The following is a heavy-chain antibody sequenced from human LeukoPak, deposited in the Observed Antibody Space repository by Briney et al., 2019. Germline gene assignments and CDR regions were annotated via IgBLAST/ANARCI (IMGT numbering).Heavy chain of an antibody. D-gene: IGHD2-15*01. CDR2: IYYSGST. J-gene: IGHJ4*02. Sequence: SQTLSLTCTVSGGSISSGGYYWSCIRQLPGKGLEWIGYIYYSGSTYYNPSLKSRVTMSVDTSKNQFSLKLSSVTAADTAVYYCARGVITLGYYFDYWGQGTLVTVSS. CDR1: GGSISSGGYY. V-gene: IGHV4-31*03. CDR3: ARGVITLGYYFDY.